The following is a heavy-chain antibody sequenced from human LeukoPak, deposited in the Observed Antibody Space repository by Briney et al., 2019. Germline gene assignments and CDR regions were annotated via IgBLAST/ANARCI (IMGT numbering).Heavy chain of an antibody. CDR3: ATGGGAY. V-gene: IGHV3-7*01. J-gene: IGHJ4*02. D-gene: IGHD3-16*01. CDR1: GFTFSSYW. Sequence: PGGSLRLSCATSGFTFSSYWMNWVRQAPGKGLEWVANIKEDGSEKYYVDSVKGRFTISRDNTKNSLYLQMNSLRAEDTAVYYCATGGGAYWGQGTLVTVSS. CDR2: IKEDGSEK.